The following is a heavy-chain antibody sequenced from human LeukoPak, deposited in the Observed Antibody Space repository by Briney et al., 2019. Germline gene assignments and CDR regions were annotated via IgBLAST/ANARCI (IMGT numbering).Heavy chain of an antibody. V-gene: IGHV1-24*01. Sequence: ASVKVSCKVSGYTLREISMHWVRQAPGKGLEWMGGFDTIDGERFYTQNFHGRVTITEDTSTNTAYMELSSLTSEDTAVYYCATDPYSSTWSYFDYWGQGTLVTVSS. CDR3: ATDPYSSTWSYFDY. CDR2: FDTIDGER. CDR1: GYTLREIS. D-gene: IGHD1-26*01. J-gene: IGHJ4*02.